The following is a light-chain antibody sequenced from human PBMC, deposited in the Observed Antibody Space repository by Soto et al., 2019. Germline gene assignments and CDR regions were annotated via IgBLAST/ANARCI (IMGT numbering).Light chain of an antibody. Sequence: EIVLTQSPATLSLSPGERATRSCRASQSVSRYLVWYQQKPGQAPRLLIYDASNRATGIPARFSGSGSGTDFTLTISSLEPEDFAVYYCQQRGNWPRTFGQGTKLEIK. V-gene: IGKV3-11*01. CDR3: QQRGNWPRT. CDR1: QSVSRY. J-gene: IGKJ2*01. CDR2: DAS.